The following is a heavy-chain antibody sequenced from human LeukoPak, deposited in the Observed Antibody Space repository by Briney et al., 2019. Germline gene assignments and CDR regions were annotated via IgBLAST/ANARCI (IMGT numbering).Heavy chain of an antibody. CDR2: ISSSSSYI. J-gene: IGHJ4*02. CDR3: ARDLGYFDWLWETRNY. Sequence: PGGSLRLSCAASGFTFSSYSMNWVRQAPGKGLEWVSSISSSSSYIYYADSVKGRFTISRDNAKNSLYLQMNSLRAEDTAVYYCARDLGYFDWLWETRNYWGQGTLVTVSS. CDR1: GFTFSSYS. D-gene: IGHD3-9*01. V-gene: IGHV3-21*01.